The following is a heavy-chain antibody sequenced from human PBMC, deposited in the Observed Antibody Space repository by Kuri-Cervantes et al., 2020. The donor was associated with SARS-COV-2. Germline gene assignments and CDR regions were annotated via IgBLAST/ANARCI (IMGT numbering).Heavy chain of an antibody. Sequence: ASVKVSCKASGYTFSTYGISWVRQAPGQGLEWMGWISAYNGNTNYAQNLQGRVTMTTDTSTSTAYMELRSLRSDDTAVYYCARDGYDFWSGSFFDIWGQGTMVTVSS. D-gene: IGHD3-3*01. J-gene: IGHJ3*02. CDR1: GYTFSTYG. CDR3: ARDGYDFWSGSFFDI. V-gene: IGHV1-18*01. CDR2: ISAYNGNT.